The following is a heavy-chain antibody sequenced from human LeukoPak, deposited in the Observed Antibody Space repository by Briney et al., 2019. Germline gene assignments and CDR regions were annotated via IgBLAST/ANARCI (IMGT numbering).Heavy chain of an antibody. V-gene: IGHV3-21*01. J-gene: IGHJ5*02. Sequence: GGSLRLSCAASGFTFSSHGMAWVRQAPGKGLEWVSSISSSSYIYYADSVKGRFTISRDNAKNSLYLQMNSLRAEDTAVYYCARDLYYDSSGYYYAWGQGTLVTVSS. D-gene: IGHD3-22*01. CDR1: GFTFSSHG. CDR2: ISSSSYI. CDR3: ARDLYYDSSGYYYA.